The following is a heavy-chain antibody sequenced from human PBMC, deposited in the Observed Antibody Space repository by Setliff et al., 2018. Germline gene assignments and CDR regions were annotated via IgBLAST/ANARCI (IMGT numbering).Heavy chain of an antibody. CDR1: GASVSSHY. D-gene: IGHD1-1*01. CDR3: VREGYSEYFQD. V-gene: IGHV4-59*02. Sequence: SETLSLTCNVSGASVSSHYWDWIRQPPGKGLEWIGFISYSGITTYNVSLKSRVSISVDTSKNQLSLTLSSVTAADTAVYYCVREGYSEYFQDWGRGTLVTVSA. CDR2: ISYSGIT. J-gene: IGHJ1*01.